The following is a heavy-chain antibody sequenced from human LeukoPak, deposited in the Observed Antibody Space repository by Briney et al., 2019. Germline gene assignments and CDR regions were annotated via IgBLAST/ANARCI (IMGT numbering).Heavy chain of an antibody. Sequence: GASVKVSCKASGYTFTGYYIHWVRQAPGQGLEWMGWINPDSGDINYAQKFQGRVTMTRDTSIGTAYMELTRLRSDDTAVYYCARWPGDDWNYLPRAFDIWGQGTMVTVSS. D-gene: IGHD1-7*01. CDR1: GYTFTGYY. CDR2: INPDSGDI. CDR3: ARWPGDDWNYLPRAFDI. V-gene: IGHV1-2*02. J-gene: IGHJ3*02.